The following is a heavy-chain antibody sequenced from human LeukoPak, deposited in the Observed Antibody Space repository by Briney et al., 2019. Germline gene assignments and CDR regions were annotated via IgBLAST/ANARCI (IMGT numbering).Heavy chain of an antibody. Sequence: GGSLRLSCAVSGFTVSSIYMSWVRQAPGKGLEWVANIEQDGSEKYYVDSVKGRFTISRDNAKNSLYLQMNGLRAEDTAVYYCARERTGSSSWYQDYWGQGTLVTVSS. J-gene: IGHJ4*02. V-gene: IGHV3-7*03. D-gene: IGHD6-13*01. CDR3: ARERTGSSSWYQDY. CDR1: GFTVSSIY. CDR2: IEQDGSEK.